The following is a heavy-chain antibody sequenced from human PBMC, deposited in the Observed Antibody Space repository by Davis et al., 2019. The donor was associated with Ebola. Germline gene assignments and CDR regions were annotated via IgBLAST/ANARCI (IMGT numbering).Heavy chain of an antibody. D-gene: IGHD3-10*01. J-gene: IGHJ6*02. CDR2: ISYHGRNK. CDR1: GFTFGSYA. V-gene: IGHV3-30*04. CDR3: ASRVGPADSGYGSDYYYFGMDV. Sequence: GGSLRLSCAASGFTFGSYAMYWVRRAPGKGLELLALISYHGRNKYLADSAKGRFTISRDNSENTLYLQMNNLRSEDTAVYYCASRVGPADSGYGSDYYYFGMDVWGQGTTVTVSS.